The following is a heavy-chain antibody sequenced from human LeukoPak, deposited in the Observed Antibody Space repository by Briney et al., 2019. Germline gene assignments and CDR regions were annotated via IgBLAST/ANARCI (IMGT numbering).Heavy chain of an antibody. D-gene: IGHD5-12*01. CDR1: GGSISSYY. J-gene: IGHJ1*01. V-gene: IGHV4-59*01. CDR2: IYYSGST. Sequence: PSETLSLTCTVSGGSISSYYWSWIRQPPGKGLEWIWYIYYSGSTNYNPSLKSRVTISVDTSKNQFSLKLSSVTAADTAVYYCARMDIVTELYFQHWGQGTLVTVSS. CDR3: ARMDIVTELYFQH.